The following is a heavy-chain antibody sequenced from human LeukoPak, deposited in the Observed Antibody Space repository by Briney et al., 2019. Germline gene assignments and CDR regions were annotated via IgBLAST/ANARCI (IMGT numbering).Heavy chain of an antibody. V-gene: IGHV4-39*01. J-gene: IGHJ3*02. CDR3: ARVRLRYFDWLLTRPVSRAFDI. CDR2: ICSSGSA. D-gene: IGHD3-9*01. CDR1: GGSISNRNYH. Sequence: SETLSLTCTVSGGSISNRNYHWGWIRQPPGKGLEWIGSICSSGSAYYNPSLKSRVTTSIDTSKNQFSLKLSSVTAADTAVYYCARVRLRYFDWLLTRPVSRAFDIWGQGTMVTVSS.